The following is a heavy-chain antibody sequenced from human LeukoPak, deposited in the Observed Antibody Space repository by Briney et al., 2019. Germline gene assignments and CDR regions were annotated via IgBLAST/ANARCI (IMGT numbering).Heavy chain of an antibody. V-gene: IGHV3-15*01. D-gene: IGHD2-15*01. CDR3: ARVSYCSGGSCTYFDH. J-gene: IGHJ4*02. Sequence: GGSLRLSCAASGFPFSNAWMSWVRQAPGKGLEWVGRIKRKTDGGTTDYAAPVRGRFTISRDDSKNTIYLQMNSLRAEDTAVYYCARVSYCSGGSCTYFDHWGQGTLVTVSS. CDR1: GFPFSNAW. CDR2: IKRKTDGGTT.